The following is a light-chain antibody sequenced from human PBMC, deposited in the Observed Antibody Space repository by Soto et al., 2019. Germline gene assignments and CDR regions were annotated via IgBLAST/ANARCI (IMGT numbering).Light chain of an antibody. CDR3: QQRSNWPKT. V-gene: IGKV3-11*01. CDR1: QSVSSF. J-gene: IGKJ1*01. Sequence: ESVLTQTAATLSWARGERATLSGTASQSVSSFLAWYQQKPGQAPRLLIYDASHRATGIPARFSGSGSGTDFTLTISSLEPEDFAVYYCQQRSNWPKTFGQGTKVDI. CDR2: DAS.